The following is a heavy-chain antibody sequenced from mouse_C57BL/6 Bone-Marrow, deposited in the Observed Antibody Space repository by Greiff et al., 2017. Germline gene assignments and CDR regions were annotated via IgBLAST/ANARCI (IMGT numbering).Heavy chain of an antibody. V-gene: IGHV1-59*01. CDR1: GYTFTSYW. CDR3: ARFYYGSSMFAY. D-gene: IGHD1-1*01. J-gene: IGHJ3*01. Sequence: QVHVKQPGAELVRPGTSVKLSCKASGYTFTSYWMHWVKQRPGQGLEWIGVIDPSDSYTNYNQKFKGKATLTVDTSSSTAYMQLSSLTSEDSAVYYCARFYYGSSMFAYWGQGTLVTVSA. CDR2: IDPSDSYT.